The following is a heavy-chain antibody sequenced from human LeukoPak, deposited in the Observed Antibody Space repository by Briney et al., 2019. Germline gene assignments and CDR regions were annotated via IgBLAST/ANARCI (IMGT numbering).Heavy chain of an antibody. CDR1: GFTFSSYW. D-gene: IGHD6-13*01. Sequence: GGSLRLSCAASGFTFSSYWMHWVRQAPGKGLVWVSRINSDGGSTSYADSVKGRFTISRDNAKNTLYLQMNSLRAEDTAVYYCARRSIAAAGSDYWGQGTLVTVSS. CDR3: ARRSIAAAGSDY. V-gene: IGHV3-74*01. J-gene: IGHJ4*02. CDR2: INSDGGST.